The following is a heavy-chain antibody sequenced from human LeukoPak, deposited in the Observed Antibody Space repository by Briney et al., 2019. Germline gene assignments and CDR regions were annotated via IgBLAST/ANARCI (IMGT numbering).Heavy chain of an antibody. CDR3: ARVFGSGTSDY. D-gene: IGHD3-10*01. J-gene: IGHJ4*02. CDR1: GFTFSDYY. V-gene: IGHV3-11*06. CDR2: ISSDSDDI. Sequence: GGSLRLSCEGSGFTFSDYYMSWVRQAPGRGLEWLSCISSDSDDIFYADSVKGRFTISRDNAKNSLYLQMNSLRAEDTAVYYCARVFGSGTSDYWGQGTLVTVSS.